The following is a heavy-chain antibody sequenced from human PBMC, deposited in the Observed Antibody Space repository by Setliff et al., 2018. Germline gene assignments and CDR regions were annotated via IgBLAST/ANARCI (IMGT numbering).Heavy chain of an antibody. CDR3: ARQSSVYKWFDP. Sequence: TLSLPCSISGDSINFYYWSWLRQPPGKGLEWIGYIWSSGTTNYNASLAGRVTISVDASKNQFSLKLKSVTAADTAVYYCARQSSVYKWFDPWGQGTLVTVSS. J-gene: IGHJ5*02. CDR2: IWSSGTT. V-gene: IGHV4-59*08. D-gene: IGHD1-20*01. CDR1: GDSINFYY.